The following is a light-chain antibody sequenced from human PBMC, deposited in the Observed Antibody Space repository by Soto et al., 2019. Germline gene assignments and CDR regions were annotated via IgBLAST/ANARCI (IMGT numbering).Light chain of an antibody. Sequence: DIQMTQSPSTLSAFVGDRVTITCRASQSISSWLAWYQQKPGKAPKPLIYKASSLESGVPSRFSGSGSGTEFTLTICSLQPDDSATYYCQQYNTYRTFGQGTKVDIK. CDR3: QQYNTYRT. V-gene: IGKV1-5*03. CDR1: QSISSW. CDR2: KAS. J-gene: IGKJ1*01.